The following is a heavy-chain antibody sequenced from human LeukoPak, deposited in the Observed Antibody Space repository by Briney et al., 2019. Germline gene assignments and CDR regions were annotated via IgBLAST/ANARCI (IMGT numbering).Heavy chain of an antibody. CDR1: GFTFSSYS. CDR2: IGSSSSYI. Sequence: PGGSLRLSCAASGFTFSSYSMNWVRQAPGKGLEWVSSIGSSSSYIYYADSVKGRFTISRDNAKNSLYLQMNSLRAEDTAVYYCARDPKYSSTDYWGQGTLVTVSS. D-gene: IGHD6-13*01. V-gene: IGHV3-21*01. J-gene: IGHJ4*02. CDR3: ARDPKYSSTDY.